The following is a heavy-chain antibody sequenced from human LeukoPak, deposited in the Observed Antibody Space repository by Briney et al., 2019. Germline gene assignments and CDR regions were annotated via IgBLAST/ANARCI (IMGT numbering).Heavy chain of an antibody. CDR2: FDPEDGET. D-gene: IGHD5-24*01. Sequence: ASVKVSCKVSGYTLTELSMHWGRQAPGKGLEWMGGFDPEDGETIYAQKFQGRVTMTEDTSTDTAYMELSSLRSEDTAVYYCATVPTGDGYNLQFDYWGQGTLVTVSS. J-gene: IGHJ4*02. CDR1: GYTLTELS. V-gene: IGHV1-24*01. CDR3: ATVPTGDGYNLQFDY.